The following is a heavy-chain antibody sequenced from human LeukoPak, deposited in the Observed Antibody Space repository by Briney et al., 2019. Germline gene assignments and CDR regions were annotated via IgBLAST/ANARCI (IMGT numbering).Heavy chain of an antibody. D-gene: IGHD6-13*01. Sequence: GGSLRLSCAASGFTFSSYGMHWARQAPGKGLEWVAVISYDGSNKYYADSVKGRFTISRDNSKNTLYLQMNSLRAEDTAVYYCAKDRSGRIAAAGILDYWGQGTLVTVSS. J-gene: IGHJ4*02. CDR1: GFTFSSYG. V-gene: IGHV3-30*18. CDR3: AKDRSGRIAAAGILDY. CDR2: ISYDGSNK.